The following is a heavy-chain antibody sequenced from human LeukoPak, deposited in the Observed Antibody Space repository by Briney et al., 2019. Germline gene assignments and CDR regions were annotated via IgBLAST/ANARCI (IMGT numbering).Heavy chain of an antibody. CDR3: ANPGYSSSWPDNWFDP. D-gene: IGHD6-13*01. J-gene: IGHJ5*02. CDR1: GFTFSSYA. V-gene: IGHV3-23*01. CDR2: ISGSGGST. Sequence: GGSLRLSCAASGFTFSSYAMSWVRQAPGKGLEWVSAISGSGGSTDYADSVKGRFTISRDNSKNTLYLQMNSLRAEDTAVYYCANPGYSSSWPDNWFDPWGQGTLVTVSS.